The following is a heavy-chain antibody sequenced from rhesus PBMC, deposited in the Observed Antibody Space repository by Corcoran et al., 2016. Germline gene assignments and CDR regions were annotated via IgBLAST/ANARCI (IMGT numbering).Heavy chain of an antibody. Sequence: QVRLQESGPGLVKSSETLSLTCAVSGCSMSERFFWNWLRQPPGKGLEWIGNIYANSVTTYNPSLKSRVTISKDTSNNQFFLKVTSVTAADTAVYYCASPFERGRFEVWGAGVLVTVSS. V-gene: IGHV4S9*01. CDR2: IYANSVTT. J-gene: IGHJ5-1*01. CDR1: GCSMSERFF. D-gene: IGHD3-34*01. CDR3: ASPFERGRFEV.